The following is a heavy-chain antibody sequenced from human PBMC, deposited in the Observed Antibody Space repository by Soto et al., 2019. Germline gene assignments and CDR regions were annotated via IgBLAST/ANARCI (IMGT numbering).Heavy chain of an antibody. D-gene: IGHD3-22*01. Sequence: SETLSLTCAVSGGSISSGGYSWSWIRQPPGKGLEWIGYIYHSGSTYYNPSLKSRVTISVDRSKNQFSLKLSSVTAADTAVYYFAGSGYYHNSGMDAWGQGTTVTVSS. CDR2: IYHSGST. J-gene: IGHJ6*02. CDR3: AGSGYYHNSGMDA. CDR1: GGSISSGGYS. V-gene: IGHV4-30-2*01.